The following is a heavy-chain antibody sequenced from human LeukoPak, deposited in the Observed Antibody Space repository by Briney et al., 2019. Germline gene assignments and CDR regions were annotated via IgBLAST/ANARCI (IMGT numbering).Heavy chain of an antibody. J-gene: IGHJ5*02. CDR2: IYHSGST. CDR3: ARDKRITIFGVVMAINWFDP. Sequence: SETLSLTCTVSGGSISSGGYYWSWIRQPPGKGLEWIGYIYHSGSTYYNPSLKSRVTISVDRSKNQFSLKLSSVTAADTAVCYCARDKRITIFGVVMAINWFDPWGQGTLVTVSS. CDR1: GGSISSGGYY. D-gene: IGHD3-3*01. V-gene: IGHV4-30-2*01.